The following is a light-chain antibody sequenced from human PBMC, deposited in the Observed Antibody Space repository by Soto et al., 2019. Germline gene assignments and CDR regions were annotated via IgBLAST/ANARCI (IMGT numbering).Light chain of an antibody. Sequence: EVVLTQSPATLSLSAGERATVSCRASQSVYSLLAWYQQKPGQAPRLLLFDVATRATGIPARFSGSGFGTDFTLTISNLEPEDFAVYYCQQRANLWTFGQGTRVQIK. V-gene: IGKV3-11*01. CDR2: DVA. J-gene: IGKJ1*01. CDR3: QQRANLWT. CDR1: QSVYSL.